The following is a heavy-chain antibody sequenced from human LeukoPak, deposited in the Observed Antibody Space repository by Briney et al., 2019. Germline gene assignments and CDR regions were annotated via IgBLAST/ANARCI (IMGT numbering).Heavy chain of an antibody. CDR3: ARGTTVTLFEY. CDR1: RGSINSPHW. V-gene: IGHV4-4*02. Sequence: SETLSLTCTVSRGSINSPHWRTWVRQSPGKGLEWVGEISHTGNTYYNPSLMSRLAMSVDKSRNQVSLKLTSVTAADTAMYYCARGTTVTLFEYWGQGTLVTVSS. D-gene: IGHD4-17*01. J-gene: IGHJ4*02. CDR2: ISHTGNT.